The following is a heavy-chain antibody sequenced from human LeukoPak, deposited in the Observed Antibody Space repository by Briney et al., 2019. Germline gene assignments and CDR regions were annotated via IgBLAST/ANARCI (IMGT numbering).Heavy chain of an antibody. Sequence: VASVEVSCKASGGTFSSYAISWVRQAPGQGLEWMGGIIPIFGTANYAQKFQGRVTITADESTSTAYMELSSLRSEDTAVYYCASGTGSYRRNWFDPWGQGTLVTVSS. V-gene: IGHV1-69*13. D-gene: IGHD3-16*02. CDR3: ASGTGSYRRNWFDP. CDR1: GGTFSSYA. CDR2: IIPIFGTA. J-gene: IGHJ5*02.